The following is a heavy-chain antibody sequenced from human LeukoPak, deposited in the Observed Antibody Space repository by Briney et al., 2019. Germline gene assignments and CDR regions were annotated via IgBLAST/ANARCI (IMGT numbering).Heavy chain of an antibody. CDR2: VYSRGSI. J-gene: IGHJ3*02. D-gene: IGHD3-16*01. CDR3: ARDRLSLGAFDI. CDR1: GFTFSSYA. Sequence: GSLRLSCAASGFTFSSYAMSWVRQAPGKGLEWIGSVYSRGSIYSNPSLRSRVTISLDTSKNQFSLNLSSVTVADTAVYYCARDRLSLGAFDIWGPGTTVIVSS. V-gene: IGHV4-39*07.